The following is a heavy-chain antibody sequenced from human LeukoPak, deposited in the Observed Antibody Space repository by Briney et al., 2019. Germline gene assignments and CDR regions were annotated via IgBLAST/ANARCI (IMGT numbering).Heavy chain of an antibody. D-gene: IGHD3-9*01. CDR3: ARDAGQNVLRYFDWFPDAFDI. J-gene: IGHJ3*02. CDR2: ISTYNGNT. CDR1: GYTFTNYG. Sequence: ASVKVSCKASGYTFTNYGISWVRQAPGQGLEWMGWISTYNGNTNYAQKLQGRVTMTTDTSTSTAYMELRSLRSDDTAVYYCARDAGQNVLRYFDWFPDAFDIWGQGTMVTVSS. V-gene: IGHV1-18*01.